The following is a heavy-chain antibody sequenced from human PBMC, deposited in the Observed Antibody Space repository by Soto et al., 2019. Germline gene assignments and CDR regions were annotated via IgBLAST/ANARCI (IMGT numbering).Heavy chain of an antibody. J-gene: IGHJ5*02. V-gene: IGHV4-59*01. D-gene: IGHD3-3*01. CDR2: IYYSGST. CDR1: GGSISSYY. Sequence: SETLSLTCTVSGGSISSYYWSWIRQPPGKGLEWTGYIYYSGSTNYNPSLKSRVTISVDTSKNQFSLKLSSVTAADTAVYYCARDHVTIFGVSRWFDPWGQGTLVTVSS. CDR3: ARDHVTIFGVSRWFDP.